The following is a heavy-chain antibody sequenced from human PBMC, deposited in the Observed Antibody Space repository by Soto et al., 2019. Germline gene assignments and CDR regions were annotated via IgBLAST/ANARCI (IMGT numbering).Heavy chain of an antibody. V-gene: IGHV5-51*01. D-gene: IGHD3-3*01. J-gene: IGHJ3*02. CDR2: IYPGDSDT. CDR1: GYSFTSYW. CDR3: ARSTTPAGLRFLEWLNNAFDI. Sequence: GESLKISCKGSGYSFTSYWIGWVRQMPGKGLEWMGIIYPGDSDTRYSPSFQGQVTISADKSISTAYLQWSSLKASDTAMYYCARSTTPAGLRFLEWLNNAFDIWGQGTMVTVSS.